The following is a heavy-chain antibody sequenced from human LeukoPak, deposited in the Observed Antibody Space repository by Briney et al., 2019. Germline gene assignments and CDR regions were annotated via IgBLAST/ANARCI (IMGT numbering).Heavy chain of an antibody. CDR1: GYTFTSYD. V-gene: IGHV1-8*01. CDR2: MNPNSGNT. D-gene: IGHD3-22*01. CDR3: ARGRREGRSSGSNWFDP. Sequence: ASVKVSCKASGYTFTSYDINWVRQATGQGLEWMGWMNPNSGNTGYAQKFQGRVTMTRNTSISTAYMELSSLRSEDTAVYYCARGRREGRSSGSNWFDPWGQGTLVTVSS. J-gene: IGHJ5*02.